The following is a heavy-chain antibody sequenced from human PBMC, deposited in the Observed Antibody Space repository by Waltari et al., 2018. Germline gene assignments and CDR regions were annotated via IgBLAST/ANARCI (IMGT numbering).Heavy chain of an antibody. J-gene: IGHJ4*02. CDR1: GFTFSSYA. CDR2: ISGSGGST. Sequence: EVQLLESGGGLVQPGGSLRLSCSASGFTFSSYAMSWVRRAPGGGREGVSAISGSGGSTYYADSVKGRFTISRDNSKNTLYLQMNSLRAEDTAVYYCAKCYYDSRNDYWGQGTLVTVSS. V-gene: IGHV3-23*01. CDR3: AKCYYDSRNDY. D-gene: IGHD3-22*01.